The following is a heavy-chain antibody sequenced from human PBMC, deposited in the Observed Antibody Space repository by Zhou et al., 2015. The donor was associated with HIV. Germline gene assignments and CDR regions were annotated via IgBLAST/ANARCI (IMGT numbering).Heavy chain of an antibody. CDR2: IIPIFGTA. J-gene: IGHJ2*01. Sequence: QVQLVQSGAEVKKPGSSVKVSCKASGGTFSSYAISWVRQAPGQGLEWMGGIIPIFGTANYAQKFQGRVTITADESTSTAYMELSSLRSEDTAVYYCASRFSVEMATIKALYFDLWGRGTLVTVSS. CDR3: ASRFSVEMATIKALYFDL. D-gene: IGHD5-24*01. V-gene: IGHV1-69*01. CDR1: GGTFSSYA.